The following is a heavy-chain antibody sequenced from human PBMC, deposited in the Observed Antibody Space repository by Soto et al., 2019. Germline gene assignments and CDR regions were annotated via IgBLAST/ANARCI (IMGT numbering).Heavy chain of an antibody. Sequence: TLSLTCAVSGGSISSGTYSCNWIRQPPGKGLEWIGYIYHSGSFHYNPSLKSRVTISADRSNNQFSLNLSSVTAADTAVYYCARSSGDCSAGTCLPFVYWCPGTLVTVFS. CDR1: GGSISSGTYS. D-gene: IGHD2-15*01. CDR3: ARSSGDCSAGTCLPFVY. V-gene: IGHV4-30-2*01. CDR2: IYHSGSF. J-gene: IGHJ4*02.